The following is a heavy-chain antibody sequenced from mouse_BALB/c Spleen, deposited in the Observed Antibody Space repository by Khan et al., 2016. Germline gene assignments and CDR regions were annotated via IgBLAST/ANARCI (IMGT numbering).Heavy chain of an antibody. V-gene: IGHV9-2-1*01. CDR1: GYTFTDYS. J-gene: IGHJ4*01. Sequence: QIQLVQSGPELKKPGETVTISCKASGYTFTDYSMHWVKQAPGKGLKWMGWINTETGEPTYADDFKGRFAFSLETSASTAYLQINNLKNEDTATYFCARWLLRYYAMGYWGQGTSVTVSS. CDR3: ARWLLRYYAMGY. CDR2: INTETGEP. D-gene: IGHD2-3*01.